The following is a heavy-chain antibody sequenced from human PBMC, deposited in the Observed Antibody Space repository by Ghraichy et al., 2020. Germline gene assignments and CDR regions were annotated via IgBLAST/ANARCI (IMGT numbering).Heavy chain of an antibody. D-gene: IGHD6-19*01. J-gene: IGHJ2*01. CDR1: GFTFSSYW. CDR2: IKQDGSEK. V-gene: IGHV3-7*01. CDR3: ARERAKSAVAGNYWYFDL. Sequence: LTCAASGFTFSSYWMSWVRQAPGKGLEWVANIKQDGSEKYYVDSVKGRFTISRDNAKNSLYLQMNSLRAEDTAVYYCARERAKSAVAGNYWYFDLWGRGTLVTVSS.